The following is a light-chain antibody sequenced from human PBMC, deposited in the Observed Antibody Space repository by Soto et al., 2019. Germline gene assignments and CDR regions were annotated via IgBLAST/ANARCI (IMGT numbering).Light chain of an antibody. CDR1: KLGDKY. J-gene: IGLJ2*01. Sequence: SYGLTQPPSVSVSPGQTASITCSGEKLGDKYACWYQQKPGQSPVLVIYEDSKRPSGIPERFSGSNSGNTATLTISGTQAMDEADYHCQAWDRSTANVVFGGGTKVTVL. CDR3: QAWDRSTANVV. V-gene: IGLV3-1*01. CDR2: EDS.